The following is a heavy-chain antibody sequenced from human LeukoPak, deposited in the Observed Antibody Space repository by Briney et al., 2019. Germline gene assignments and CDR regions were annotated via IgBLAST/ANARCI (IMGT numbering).Heavy chain of an antibody. CDR2: TRDKANIYTT. Sequence: QSGGSLRLSCAASGFIFSEHYMDWVRQAPGKGLEWVGRTRDKANIYTTEYAASVKGRFTISRDDSKNFLYLQMNSLKIEDTAVYYCTRAPTGSYYYMGVWGKGTTVTVSS. V-gene: IGHV3-72*01. CDR3: TRAPTGSYYYMGV. J-gene: IGHJ6*03. CDR1: GFIFSEHY.